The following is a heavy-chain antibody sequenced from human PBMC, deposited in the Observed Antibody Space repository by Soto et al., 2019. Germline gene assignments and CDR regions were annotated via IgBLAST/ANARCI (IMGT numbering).Heavy chain of an antibody. J-gene: IGHJ6*02. CDR1: GYTLTELS. CDR3: ARDFWSDSGYGMDV. CDR2: FDPEDGET. D-gene: IGHD3-3*01. V-gene: IGHV1-24*01. Sequence: AASVKVSCKVSGYTLTELSMHWVRQAPGKGLEWMGGFDPEDGETIYAQKFQGRVTMTEDTSTDTAYMELSSLRSEDTAVYYCARDFWSDSGYGMDVWGQGTTVTVSS.